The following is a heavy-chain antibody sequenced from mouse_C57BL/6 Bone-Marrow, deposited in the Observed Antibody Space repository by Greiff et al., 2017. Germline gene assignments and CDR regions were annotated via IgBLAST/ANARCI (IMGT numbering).Heavy chain of an antibody. CDR1: GFTFSDFY. Sequence: EVKVVESGGGLVQSGRSLRLSCATSGFTFSDFYMEWVRQAPGKGLEWIAASRNKANDYTTEYSASVKGRFIVSRDTSQSILYLQMNALRAEDTAIYYCAREFLYAMDYWGQGTSVTVSS. V-gene: IGHV7-1*01. CDR3: AREFLYAMDY. J-gene: IGHJ4*01. CDR2: SRNKANDYTT.